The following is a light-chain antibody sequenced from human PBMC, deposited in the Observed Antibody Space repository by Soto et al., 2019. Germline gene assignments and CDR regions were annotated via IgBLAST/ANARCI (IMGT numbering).Light chain of an antibody. Sequence: QTVVTQEPSFSVSPGGTVTLTCGLSSGSVSTSYYPSWYQQTPGQAPRTLIYSTNTRSSGVPDRFSGSILGNKAALTITGAQADDESDYYCVLYTGGGIYVFGTGTKVTVL. CDR2: STN. CDR1: SGSVSTSYY. CDR3: VLYTGGGIYV. J-gene: IGLJ1*01. V-gene: IGLV8-61*01.